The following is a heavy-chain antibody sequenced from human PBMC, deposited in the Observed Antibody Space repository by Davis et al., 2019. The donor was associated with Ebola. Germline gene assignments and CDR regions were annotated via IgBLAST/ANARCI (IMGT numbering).Heavy chain of an antibody. Sequence: PGGSLRLSCAAPGFTFSNAWMSWVRQAPGKGLEWVGRIKSKTDGGTTDYAAPVKGRFTISRDDSKNTLYLQMNSLKTEDTAVYYCTTVPYRITIFGFNWGQGTLVTVSS. J-gene: IGHJ4*02. CDR1: GFTFSNAW. D-gene: IGHD3-3*01. V-gene: IGHV3-15*01. CDR2: IKSKTDGGTT. CDR3: TTVPYRITIFGFN.